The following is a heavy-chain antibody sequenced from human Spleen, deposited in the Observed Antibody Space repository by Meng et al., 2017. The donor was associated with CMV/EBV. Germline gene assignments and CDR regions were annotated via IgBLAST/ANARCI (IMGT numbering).Heavy chain of an antibody. V-gene: IGHV4-34*01. CDR2: INQGGST. CDR1: DGSFSDYS. Sequence: CAFHDGSFSDYSWSWIRQAQGRGLEWLGEINQGGSTNYNPSLKSRVAISVDTSKNHFSLRVTSVTAADTAVYYCARQRITIFGVAEDWGQGTLVTVSS. D-gene: IGHD3-3*01. J-gene: IGHJ4*02. CDR3: ARQRITIFGVAED.